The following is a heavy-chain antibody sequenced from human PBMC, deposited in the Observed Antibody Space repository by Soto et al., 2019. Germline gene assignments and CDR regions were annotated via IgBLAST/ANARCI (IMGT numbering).Heavy chain of an antibody. CDR1: GFTFSSYS. J-gene: IGHJ3*02. V-gene: IGHV3-21*01. CDR3: AGHGYDPDAFDI. Sequence: GGSLRLSCAASGFTFSSYSMNWVRQAPGKGLEWVSSISSSSSYIYYADSVKGRFTISRDNAKNSLYLQMNSLRAEDTAVYYCAGHGYDPDAFDIWGQGTMVTVSS. D-gene: IGHD5-12*01. CDR2: ISSSSSYI.